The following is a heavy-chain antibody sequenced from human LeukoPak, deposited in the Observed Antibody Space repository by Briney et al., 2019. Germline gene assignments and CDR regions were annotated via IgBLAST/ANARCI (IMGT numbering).Heavy chain of an antibody. CDR3: ASSLGEAYYYDSSGYYSPFDY. CDR1: GGTFSSYA. CDR2: IIPIFGTA. Sequence: SVKVSCKASGGTFSSYAISWVRQAPGQGLEWVGRIIPIFGTANYAQKFQGRVTITADKSTSTAYMELSSLRSEDTAVYYCASSLGEAYYYDSSGYYSPFDYWGQGTLVTVSS. V-gene: IGHV1-69*06. D-gene: IGHD3-22*01. J-gene: IGHJ4*02.